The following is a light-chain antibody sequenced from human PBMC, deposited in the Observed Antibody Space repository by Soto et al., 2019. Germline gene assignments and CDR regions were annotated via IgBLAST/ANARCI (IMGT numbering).Light chain of an antibody. CDR1: QSVNSN. CDR3: QQPSEWPLS. CDR2: GAS. Sequence: EIVMTQSPATLSVSPGERVTLSCRASQSVNSNLAWYQQNPGQAPGLLIYGASTRATGIPARFSGSGSGTELTLTISSPQSEDFGVYYCQQPSEWPLSFGGGIKVEIK. J-gene: IGKJ4*01. V-gene: IGKV3-15*01.